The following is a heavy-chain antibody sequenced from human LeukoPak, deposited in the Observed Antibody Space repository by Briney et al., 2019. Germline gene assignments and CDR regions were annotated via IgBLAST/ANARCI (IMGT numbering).Heavy chain of an antibody. D-gene: IGHD6-19*01. Sequence: GGSLRLSCAASGFTFSSYWVTWVRQAPGKGLEWVANIKQDGSEKQYVDSVKGRFTISRDNAKNSLYLEMNSLRAEDTAVYYCARDRAVAGLFDSWGQGTPVTVSS. CDR1: GFTFSSYW. CDR3: ARDRAVAGLFDS. J-gene: IGHJ4*02. CDR2: IKQDGSEK. V-gene: IGHV3-7*01.